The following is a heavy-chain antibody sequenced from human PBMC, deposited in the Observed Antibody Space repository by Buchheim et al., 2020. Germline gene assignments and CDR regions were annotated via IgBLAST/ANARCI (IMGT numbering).Heavy chain of an antibody. CDR1: GFTFSSYA. J-gene: IGHJ4*02. V-gene: IGHV3-23*01. Sequence: EVQLLESGGGLVQPGGSLRLSCAASGFTFSSYAMSWVRQVPGKGLEWVSSISDSGVTTSFADSVMGRFIISRDNYKNTLYLQMNSRRAEDTAVYYCAEAIRASDYWGQGTL. CDR2: ISDSGVTT. CDR3: AEAIRASDY. D-gene: IGHD3-10*01.